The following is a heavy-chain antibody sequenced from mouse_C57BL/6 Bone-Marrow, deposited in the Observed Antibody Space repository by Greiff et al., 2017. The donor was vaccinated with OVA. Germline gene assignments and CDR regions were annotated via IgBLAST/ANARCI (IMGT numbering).Heavy chain of an antibody. J-gene: IGHJ2*01. CDR3: ARSGSYLDY. Sequence: QVPLQPPGAELVKPGASVKMSCKASGYTFTSYWIPWVKQRPGQGLEWIGDIYPGSGSTNYNEKFKSKATLTVDTSSSTAYMQLSSLPSEDAAVYYCARSGSYLDYWGQGTTRTVSS. CDR1: GYTFTSYW. CDR2: IYPGSGST. V-gene: IGHV1-55*01. D-gene: IGHD1-1*01.